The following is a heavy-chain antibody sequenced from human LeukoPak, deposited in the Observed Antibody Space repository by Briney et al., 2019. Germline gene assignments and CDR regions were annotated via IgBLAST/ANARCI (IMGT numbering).Heavy chain of an antibody. J-gene: IGHJ5*02. CDR1: GFTVSSNY. V-gene: IGHV3-53*01. D-gene: IGHD3-10*01. CDR2: TYSGGST. Sequence: GGSLRLSCAASGFTVSSNYMSWVRQAPGKGLEWVSVTYSGGSTYYADSVKGRFTISRDNSKNTLYLQMNSLRAEDTAMYYCARELIMVREAIGGVFDPWGQGTLVTVSS. CDR3: ARELIMVREAIGGVFDP.